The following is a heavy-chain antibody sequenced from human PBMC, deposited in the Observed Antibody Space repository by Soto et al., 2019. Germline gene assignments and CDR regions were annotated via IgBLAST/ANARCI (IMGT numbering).Heavy chain of an antibody. Sequence: EVQLVESGGGLVKPGGSLRLSCAASGFTFSNAWMSWVRQAPGKGLEWVGRIKSKTDGGTTDYAAPVKGRFTISRDDSTNTLYLQMNSLKTEDTAVYYCTAERIAAAGFRFDPWGQGTLVTVSS. J-gene: IGHJ5*02. D-gene: IGHD6-13*01. V-gene: IGHV3-15*01. CDR3: TAERIAAAGFRFDP. CDR2: IKSKTDGGTT. CDR1: GFTFSNAW.